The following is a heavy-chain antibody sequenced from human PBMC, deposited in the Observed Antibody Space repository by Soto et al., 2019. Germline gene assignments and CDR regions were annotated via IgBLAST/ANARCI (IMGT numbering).Heavy chain of an antibody. CDR2: ISGSGNTS. V-gene: IGHV3-23*01. D-gene: IGHD6-13*01. Sequence: GGSLRLSCAASGFTFSSYAMTWVRQAPGKGLEWVSAISGSGNTSYYADSVKGRFTISRDSSKKMLYLQMNSLRPEDTAVYYCAKDRGRTWYEDYWGQGALVTVSS. CDR1: GFTFSSYA. J-gene: IGHJ4*02. CDR3: AKDRGRTWYEDY.